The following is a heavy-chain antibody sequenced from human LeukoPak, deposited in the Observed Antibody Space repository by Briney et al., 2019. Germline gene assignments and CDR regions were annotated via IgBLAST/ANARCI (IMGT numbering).Heavy chain of an antibody. CDR1: GFTFSSYA. CDR3: AKAALRNQLLSSLDY. CDR2: ISGSGAST. J-gene: IGHJ4*02. Sequence: GGSLRLSCAASGFTFSSYAMNWARQAPGKGLEWVSAISGSGASTYYADSVKGRFTISRDNSKNTLYLQMNSLRAEDTAIYYCAKAALRNQLLSSLDYWGQGTLVTVSS. D-gene: IGHD2-2*01. V-gene: IGHV3-23*01.